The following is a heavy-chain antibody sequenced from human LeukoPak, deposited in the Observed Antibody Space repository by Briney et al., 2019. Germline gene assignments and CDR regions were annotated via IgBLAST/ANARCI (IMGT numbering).Heavy chain of an antibody. D-gene: IGHD3-10*01. Sequence: GGSLRLSCEASGFTFSTYTMNWVRQAPGKGLEWVSCMSTNGRYIYYADSVKGRFTISRDNTKNSVYLQLNSLRAEDTALYYCARENSEAFDIWGQGTMVTVPS. CDR2: MSTNGRYI. J-gene: IGHJ3*02. CDR1: GFTFSTYT. CDR3: ARENSEAFDI. V-gene: IGHV3-21*01.